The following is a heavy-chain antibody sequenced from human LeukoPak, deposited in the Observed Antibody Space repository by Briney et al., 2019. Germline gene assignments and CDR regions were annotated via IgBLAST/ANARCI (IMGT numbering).Heavy chain of an antibody. CDR3: ATLDETDRRGYYASSGRNY. J-gene: IGHJ4*02. D-gene: IGHD3-22*01. V-gene: IGHV3-23*01. CDR2: LSGGGGRT. Sequence: GGSLRLSCAASGFTFSNYAMNWVRQAPGKGLEWVSALSGGGGRTYYADSVKGRFTISRDNSTNSLYLQMNRLRAEDTAVYYCATLDETDRRGYYASSGRNYWGQGTLVTVSS. CDR1: GFTFSNYA.